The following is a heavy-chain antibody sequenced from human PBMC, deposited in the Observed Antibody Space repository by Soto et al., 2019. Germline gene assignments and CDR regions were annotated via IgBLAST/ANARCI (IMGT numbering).Heavy chain of an antibody. CDR3: ARVVSFYGSGSYYIGPNWFDP. V-gene: IGHV4-59*01. CDR1: GGSISSYY. J-gene: IGHJ5*02. CDR2: IYYSGST. D-gene: IGHD3-10*01. Sequence: PSETLSLTCTVSGGSISSYYWIWIRQPPGKGLECIGYIYYSGSTDYNPSLKSRVTISVDTSKIQFSLKLSSVTAAYTAVYYCARVVSFYGSGSYYIGPNWFDPWGQGTLVTVSS.